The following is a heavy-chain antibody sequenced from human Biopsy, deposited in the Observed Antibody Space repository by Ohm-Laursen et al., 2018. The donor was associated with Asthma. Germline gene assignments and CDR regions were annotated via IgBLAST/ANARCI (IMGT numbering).Heavy chain of an antibody. J-gene: IGHJ4*02. CDR2: ISAYNGAT. CDR1: GFTLIDYG. V-gene: IGHV1-18*01. D-gene: IGHD2-21*02. CDR3: ARGLGDLDS. Sequence: ASVKVSCKASGFTLIDYGLTWVRQAPGQGLEWLGRISAYNGATNFAQKFQGGFTMTTETSTNTAFMELRRLKSDDSAVYFCARGLGDLDSWGQGSLVIVSS.